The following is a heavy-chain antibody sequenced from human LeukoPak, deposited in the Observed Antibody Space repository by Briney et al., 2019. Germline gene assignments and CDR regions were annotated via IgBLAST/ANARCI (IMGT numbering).Heavy chain of an antibody. CDR2: IYSGGST. Sequence: GGSLRLSCAVSGFTFSSYAMSWVRQAPGKGLEWVSVIYSGGSTYYADSVKGRFTISRDNSKNTLYLQMNSLRAEDTAVYYCARDGLETSIWGQGTLVTVSS. J-gene: IGHJ4*02. D-gene: IGHD3/OR15-3a*01. CDR3: ARDGLETSI. CDR1: GFTFSSYA. V-gene: IGHV3-66*01.